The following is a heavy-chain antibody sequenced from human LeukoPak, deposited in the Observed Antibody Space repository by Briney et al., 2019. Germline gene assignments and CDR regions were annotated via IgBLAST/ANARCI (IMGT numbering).Heavy chain of an antibody. D-gene: IGHD2-2*01. CDR3: ARAVVVPAATAYYYYYCYMDV. CDR1: GGTFSSYA. V-gene: IGHV1-69*05. J-gene: IGHJ6*03. Sequence: GSSVKVSCKASGGTFSSYAISWVRQAPGQGLEWMGGIIPIFGTANYAQKFQGRVTITTDESTSTAYMELSSLRSEDTAVYYCARAVVVPAATAYYYYYCYMDVWSKGTTVTVSS. CDR2: IIPIFGTA.